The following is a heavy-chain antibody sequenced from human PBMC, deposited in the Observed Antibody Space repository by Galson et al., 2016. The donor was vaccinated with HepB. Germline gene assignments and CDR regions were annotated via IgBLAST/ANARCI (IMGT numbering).Heavy chain of an antibody. Sequence: SLRLSCAASGFTFRNFWMSWVRQDPGKGLEWVANIKQGGSQTYYVESVKGRFTISRDDANNSLYLQMNSLRAEDTAVYYCVRLWFGGTHFDYWGQGAVVTVSS. CDR1: GFTFRNFW. J-gene: IGHJ4*02. D-gene: IGHD3-10*01. V-gene: IGHV3-7*01. CDR2: IKQGGSQT. CDR3: VRLWFGGTHFDY.